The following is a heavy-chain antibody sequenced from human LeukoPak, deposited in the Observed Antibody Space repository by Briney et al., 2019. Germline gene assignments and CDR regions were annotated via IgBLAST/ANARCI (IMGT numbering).Heavy chain of an antibody. CDR2: ISAYNGKT. V-gene: IGHV1-18*01. D-gene: IGHD5-18*01. Sequence: EASLKVSCKASGYTFTSYGISWVRQAPGQRLEWMGWISAYNGKTNSAQKVQGRVTLTTDTSTSTAYMELRSLRPDDTAIYDCARQVDTPMALPDYWGQGTLVTVSS. J-gene: IGHJ4*02. CDR1: GYTFTSYG. CDR3: ARQVDTPMALPDY.